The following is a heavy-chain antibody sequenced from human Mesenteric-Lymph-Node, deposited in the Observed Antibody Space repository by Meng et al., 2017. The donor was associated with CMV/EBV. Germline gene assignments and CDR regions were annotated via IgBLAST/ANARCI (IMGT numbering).Heavy chain of an antibody. J-gene: IGHJ4*02. Sequence: GESLKISCAASGFTFSSYSMNWVRQAPGKGLEWVSSISSSSSYIYYADSVKGRFTISRDNAKNSLHLQMNSLRAEDTAVYYCARDITLLDYWGQGTLVTVSS. CDR2: ISSSSSYI. D-gene: IGHD2/OR15-2a*01. CDR1: GFTFSSYS. V-gene: IGHV3-21*01. CDR3: ARDITLLDY.